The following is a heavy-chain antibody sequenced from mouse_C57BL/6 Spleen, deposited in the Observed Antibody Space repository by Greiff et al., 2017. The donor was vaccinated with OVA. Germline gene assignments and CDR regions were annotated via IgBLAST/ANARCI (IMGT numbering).Heavy chain of an antibody. J-gene: IGHJ4*01. Sequence: QVQLQQPGAELVKPGASVKMSCKASGYTFTSYWITWVKQRPGQGLEWIGDIYPGSGSTNYNEKFKSKATLTVDTSSSTAYMQLSSLTSEDSAVYYCARPMGYYYGSIYAMDYWGQGTSVTVSS. V-gene: IGHV1-55*01. CDR3: ARPMGYYYGSIYAMDY. CDR2: IYPGSGST. D-gene: IGHD1-1*01. CDR1: GYTFTSYW.